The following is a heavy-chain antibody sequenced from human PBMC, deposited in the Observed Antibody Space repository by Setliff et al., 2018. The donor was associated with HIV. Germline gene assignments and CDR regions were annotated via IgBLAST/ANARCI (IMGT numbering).Heavy chain of an antibody. CDR3: VRLTADRTNYYYYMDV. V-gene: IGHV1-18*01. J-gene: IGHJ6*03. CDR2: IDSNNGNR. D-gene: IGHD2-8*01. Sequence: ASVKVSCKASGYSLSTYAISWVRQAPGQGLEWMGWIDSNNGNRNFAQKFRGRVTMTTDISTNTAYMEVRSLSFDDTAVYYCVRLTADRTNYYYYMDVWGKGTTGTSP. CDR1: GYSLSTYA.